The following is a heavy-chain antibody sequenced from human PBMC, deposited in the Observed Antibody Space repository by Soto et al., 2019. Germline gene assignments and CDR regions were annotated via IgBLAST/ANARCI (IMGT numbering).Heavy chain of an antibody. Sequence: EVQLLESGGGLVQTGGSLRLSCAASGFTFSTYAMSWVRQAPGKGLGWVSTISGSADATFYADSVKGRFAIFRDNSRTMFYLQMNSLRAEDTAVYYCAKGGDGYCSTTSCLFHFDYWGPGTLATVSS. CDR3: AKGGDGYCSTTSCLFHFDY. J-gene: IGHJ4*02. D-gene: IGHD2-2*01. CDR2: ISGSADAT. V-gene: IGHV3-23*01. CDR1: GFTFSTYA.